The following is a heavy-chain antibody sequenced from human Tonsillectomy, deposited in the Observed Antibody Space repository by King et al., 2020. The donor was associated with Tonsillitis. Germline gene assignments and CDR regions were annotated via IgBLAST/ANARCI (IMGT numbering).Heavy chain of an antibody. D-gene: IGHD5-18*01. Sequence: VQLVESGGGLVKPGGSLRLSCAASGFTFNDAWMNWVRQAPGKGLEWVGRIKSKIDGGTTDYAAPMKDRFTISRDDSKHTFYLQMNSLKIEDTPVYFCTTLGYSYPFDYWGQGTLVTVSS. CDR1: GFTFNDAW. CDR2: IKSKIDGGTT. V-gene: IGHV3-15*07. J-gene: IGHJ4*02. CDR3: TTLGYSYPFDY.